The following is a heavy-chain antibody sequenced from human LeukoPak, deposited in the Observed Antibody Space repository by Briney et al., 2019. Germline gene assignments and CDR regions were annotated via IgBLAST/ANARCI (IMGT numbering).Heavy chain of an antibody. CDR3: ARATPGDYYYYMDV. J-gene: IGHJ6*03. CDR2: INPNSGGT. V-gene: IGHV1-2*02. D-gene: IGHD3-16*01. Sequence: GASVKVSCKASGYTFTGYYMHWVRQAPGQGLEWMGWINPNSGGTNYAQKFQGRVTMTRDTSISTAYMELSRLRSDDTAVYYCARATPGDYYYYMDVWGKGTTVTVSS. CDR1: GYTFTGYY.